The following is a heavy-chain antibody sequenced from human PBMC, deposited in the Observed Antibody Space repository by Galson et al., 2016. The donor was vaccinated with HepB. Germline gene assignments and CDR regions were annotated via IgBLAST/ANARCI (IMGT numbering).Heavy chain of an antibody. CDR3: ARDDYFRLGY. Sequence: SLRLSCAASGFICSVDNMNWARQAPGKGLEWIAWITSSSDTMYYADSVKGRFTISRDNAKNSLYLEMNSLRDEDTAVYYCARDDYFRLGYWGQGTLVTVSS. CDR1: GFICSVDN. J-gene: IGHJ4*02. D-gene: IGHD3-16*01. CDR2: ITSSSDTM. V-gene: IGHV3-48*02.